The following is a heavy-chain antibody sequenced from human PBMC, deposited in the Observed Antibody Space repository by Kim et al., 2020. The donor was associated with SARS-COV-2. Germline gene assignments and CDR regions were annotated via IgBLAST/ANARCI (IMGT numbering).Heavy chain of an antibody. CDR3: ARALGSDYGVQLGY. CDR1: GFTFSRYA. Sequence: GGSLRLSCAASGFTFSRYALSWVRQAPGKGLEWVSGISGSGIRTYYAGSVKGRFTISRDNSKNTLYMQMNSVIVDDTAVYYCARALGSDYGVQLGYWGQGTLVTVSS. V-gene: IGHV3-23*01. CDR2: ISGSGIRT. D-gene: IGHD4-17*01. J-gene: IGHJ4*02.